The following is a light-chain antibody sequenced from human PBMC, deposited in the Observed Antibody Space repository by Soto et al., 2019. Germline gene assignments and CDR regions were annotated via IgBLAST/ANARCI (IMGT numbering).Light chain of an antibody. CDR2: GAS. J-gene: IGKJ1*01. Sequence: EIVLTQSPGTLSLSPGERATLSCRASQSVSSSYLGWYQQKPGQAPRRLIYGASSRATGIPARFSGSGSGTDFTLTISRLEPEEFAVYYCQQYGSSPWTFGQGTKVEIK. CDR1: QSVSSSY. CDR3: QQYGSSPWT. V-gene: IGKV3-20*01.